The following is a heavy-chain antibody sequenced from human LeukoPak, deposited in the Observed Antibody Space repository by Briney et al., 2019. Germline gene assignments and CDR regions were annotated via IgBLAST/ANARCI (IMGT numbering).Heavy chain of an antibody. J-gene: IGHJ6*03. V-gene: IGHV1-8*03. CDR1: GYTFTSYD. D-gene: IGHD5-18*01. Sequence: PAASVKVSCKASGYTFTSYDINWVRQATGQGLEWMGWMNPNSGNTGYAQKFQGRVTITRNTSISTAYMELSSLRSEDTAVYYCARGRRGYSYGAIRYYYMDVWGKGTTVTVSS. CDR2: MNPNSGNT. CDR3: ARGRRGYSYGAIRYYYMDV.